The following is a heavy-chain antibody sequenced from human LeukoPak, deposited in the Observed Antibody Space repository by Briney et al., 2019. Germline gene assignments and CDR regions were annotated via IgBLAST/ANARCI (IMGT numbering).Heavy chain of an antibody. CDR2: IYNSGIT. J-gene: IGHJ6*03. D-gene: IGHD3-22*01. V-gene: IGHV4-59*02. CDR1: AGSVSRHV. Sequence: PETPSLTSAVSAGSVSRHVWSWIRQPPGTGLELFGYIYNSGITNYNPSPKSRVTMSVDTSKNQFSLMLRSVTAADTAVYYCARDHLPAGAPGYYMDVWGKGTTVTVSS. CDR3: ARDHLPAGAPGYYMDV.